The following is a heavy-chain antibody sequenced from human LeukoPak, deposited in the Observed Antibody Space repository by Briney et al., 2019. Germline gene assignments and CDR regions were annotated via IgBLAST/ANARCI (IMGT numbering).Heavy chain of an antibody. D-gene: IGHD5-24*01. J-gene: IGHJ4*02. CDR3: ARVDGYNYPDY. Sequence: GGSLRLSCAASGFTFSTYSMNWVRQAPGKGLEWVSSITSSSTSIYFADSVKGRFTISRDNAKNSLYLQMNSLRAEDTAVYYCARVDGYNYPDYWGQGTLVTVSS. V-gene: IGHV3-21*01. CDR2: ITSSSTSI. CDR1: GFTFSTYS.